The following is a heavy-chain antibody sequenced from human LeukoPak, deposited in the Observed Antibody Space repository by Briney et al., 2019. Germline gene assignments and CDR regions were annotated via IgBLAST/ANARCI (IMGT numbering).Heavy chain of an antibody. J-gene: IGHJ4*02. Sequence: GGSLRLSCVASGFNFYSFTMNWVRQAPGKGLEWVSYISSGGSTIYYRDSVKGRFTISRDNDKNSLYLQMNSLSAEDTAVYYCATTTSSRWVPFDYWGQGTLVDVSS. D-gene: IGHD6-13*01. CDR1: GFNFYSFT. V-gene: IGHV3-48*01. CDR3: ATTTSSRWVPFDY. CDR2: ISSGGSTI.